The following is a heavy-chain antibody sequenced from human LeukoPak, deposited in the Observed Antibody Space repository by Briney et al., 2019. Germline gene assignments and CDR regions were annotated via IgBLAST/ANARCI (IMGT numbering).Heavy chain of an antibody. CDR2: INPSGGST. CDR1: GYTFTSYY. V-gene: IGHV1-46*01. J-gene: IGHJ4*02. CDR3: ARSIAAADPWDY. Sequence: ASVKVSCKASGYTFTSYYMHWVRQAPGQGLEWMGIINPSGGSTCYAQKFQGRVTMTRDTSTSTVYMELSSLRSEDTAVYYCARSIAAADPWDYWGQGTLVTVSS. D-gene: IGHD6-13*01.